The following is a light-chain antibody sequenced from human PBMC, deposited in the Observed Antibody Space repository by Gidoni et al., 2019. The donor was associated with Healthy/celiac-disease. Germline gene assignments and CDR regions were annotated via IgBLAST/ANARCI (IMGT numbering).Light chain of an antibody. CDR2: AAS. CDR1: QSISSY. Sequence: DIQMTQYPSSLSASVGDRVTITCRASQSISSYLNWYPQKPGKAPKLLIYAASSLPSGVPSRFSGSGSGTDFTLTISSLQPEDFATYYCQQSYSTPPWTFGQGTKVEIK. J-gene: IGKJ1*01. CDR3: QQSYSTPPWT. V-gene: IGKV1-39*01.